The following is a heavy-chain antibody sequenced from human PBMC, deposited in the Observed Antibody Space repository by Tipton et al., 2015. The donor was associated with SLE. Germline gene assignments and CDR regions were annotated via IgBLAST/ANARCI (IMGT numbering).Heavy chain of an antibody. CDR1: GFTFVDYA. V-gene: IGHV3-9*01. CDR3: GKDLVPGGLDV. J-gene: IGHJ6*02. CDR2: MSWDGVSI. Sequence: SLRLSCATSGFTFVDYAMHWARQVPGKGLEWGAGMSWDGVSIGYADSVKGRFTVSRDKANNVLYLQMNSLRPDDTAVYYCGKDLVPGGLDVWGQGTTVTVSS. D-gene: IGHD1-26*01.